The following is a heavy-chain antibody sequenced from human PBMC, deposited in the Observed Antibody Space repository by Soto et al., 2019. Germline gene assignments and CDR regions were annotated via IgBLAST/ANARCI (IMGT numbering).Heavy chain of an antibody. CDR1: GGSIISDGYS. Sequence: SETLSLTCAVSGGSIISDGYSWSWLRQPPGKGLQWIGHIYEGGNTYYTPSLESRFALSTDKSKNQFSLRLSSVTAAHTAVYYCVRRSPEDAFDIWGQGTMVTVSS. CDR3: VRRSPEDAFDI. CDR2: IYEGGNT. V-gene: IGHV4-30-2*01. J-gene: IGHJ3*02.